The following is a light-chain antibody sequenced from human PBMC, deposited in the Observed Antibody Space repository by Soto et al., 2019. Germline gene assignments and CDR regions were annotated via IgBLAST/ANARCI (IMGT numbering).Light chain of an antibody. V-gene: IGLV6-57*04. J-gene: IGLJ2*01. CDR1: SGSIATNY. CDR3: QSSVTTIHELI. Sequence: NFMLTQPPSVSESPGQTVTISCTRSSGSIATNYVQWYQQRPGSATTTVIYEDKLRSSGVPDRFSGSIDSSSNSASLTISGLKTMDETEYLCQSSVTTIHELIFGGGTKVTVL. CDR2: EDK.